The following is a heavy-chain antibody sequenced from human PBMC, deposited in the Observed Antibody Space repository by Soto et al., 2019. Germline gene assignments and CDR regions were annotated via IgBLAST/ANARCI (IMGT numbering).Heavy chain of an antibody. Sequence: PGGSLRLSCAASGFTFSSYAMSWVRQAPGKGLEWVSAISGSGGSTYYADSVKGRFTISRDNSKNTLYLQMNSLRAEDTAVYYCAKDRENSGSHPGPNDFDYWGQGTLVTVSS. CDR1: GFTFSSYA. CDR3: AKDRENSGSHPGPNDFDY. V-gene: IGHV3-23*01. J-gene: IGHJ4*02. D-gene: IGHD1-26*01. CDR2: ISGSGGST.